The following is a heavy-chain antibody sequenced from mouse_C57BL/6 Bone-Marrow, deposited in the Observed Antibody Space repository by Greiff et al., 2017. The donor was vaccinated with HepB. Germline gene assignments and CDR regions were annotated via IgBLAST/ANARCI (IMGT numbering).Heavy chain of an antibody. CDR2: ISNKANGYTT. D-gene: IGHD1-1*01. V-gene: IGHV7-3*01. J-gene: IGHJ3*01. CDR1: GFTFTDYY. Sequence: EVKLMESGGGLVQPGGSLNLSCAASGFTFTDYYMSWVRQPPGKALEWLGFISNKANGYTTEYSASVKGRFTISRDNSQSILYLQMNALRAEDSATDYCASYYDGSTGFAYWGQGTLVTVSA. CDR3: ASYYDGSTGFAY.